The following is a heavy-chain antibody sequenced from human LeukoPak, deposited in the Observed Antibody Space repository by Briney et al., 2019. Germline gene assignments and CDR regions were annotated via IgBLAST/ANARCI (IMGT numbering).Heavy chain of an antibody. CDR2: IYSGGST. CDR1: GFTVSSNY. D-gene: IGHD4-17*01. Sequence: GGSLRLSCAASGFTVSSNYMSWVRQAPGKGLEWVSVIYSGGSTYYADSVKGRFTISRDNSKNTLYLQMDSLRAEDTAVYYCARYGYYYYYMDVWGKGTTVTISS. V-gene: IGHV3-66*01. CDR3: ARYGYYYYYMDV. J-gene: IGHJ6*03.